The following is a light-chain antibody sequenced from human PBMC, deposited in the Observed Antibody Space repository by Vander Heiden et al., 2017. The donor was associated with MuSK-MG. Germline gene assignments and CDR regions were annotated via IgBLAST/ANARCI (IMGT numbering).Light chain of an antibody. CDR1: RSISSY. Sequence: DSQMTQSPSSLSASVGDRVTITGRASRSISSYLNWYQQKPGKAPKLLIYAASSLQSGVPSRFSRSRSGTDFPLTISRLLLEDFATYYFHGSDTTGVAFGQGTKLEIK. V-gene: IGKV1-39*01. CDR3: HGSDTTGVA. CDR2: AAS. J-gene: IGKJ2*01.